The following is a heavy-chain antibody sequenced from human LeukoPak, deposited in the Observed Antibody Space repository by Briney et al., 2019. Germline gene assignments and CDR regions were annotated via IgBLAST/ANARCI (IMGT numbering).Heavy chain of an antibody. CDR1: GVPFSNYY. CDR2: INHSGYT. V-gene: IGHV4-34*01. J-gene: IGHJ4*02. D-gene: IGHD6-19*01. Sequence: SETLSLTCAVSGVPFSNYYWNWVRQSPRQGLEWIGEINHSGYTNYNPSLKSRVTMSIDTSKNQFSLTLTSVTAADAGVYYCTRAVAGHPDWGQGTLVTVSS. CDR3: TRAVAGHPD.